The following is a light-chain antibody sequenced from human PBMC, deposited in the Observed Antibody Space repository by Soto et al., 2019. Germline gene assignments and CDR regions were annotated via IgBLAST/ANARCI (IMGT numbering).Light chain of an antibody. CDR1: SSDVGGYNY. CDR2: DVS. J-gene: IGLJ2*01. CDR3: SSYTSSSTPVV. V-gene: IGLV2-14*01. Sequence: QSALTQPASVSGSPGQSSTISCTGTSSDVGGYNYVSWYQQHPGKAPKLMIYDVSNRPSGVSNRFSGSKSGNAASLTISGLQAEGEADYYCSSYTSSSTPVVFGGGTKVTVL.